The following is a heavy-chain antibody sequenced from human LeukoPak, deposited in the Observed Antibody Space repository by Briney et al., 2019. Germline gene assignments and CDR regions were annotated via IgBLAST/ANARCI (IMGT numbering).Heavy chain of an antibody. J-gene: IGHJ5*02. D-gene: IGHD6-13*01. V-gene: IGHV4-59*08. CDR2: IYYGGST. CDR1: GGSISSYY. CDR3: AGAGSSGYSSSWYHNWFDP. Sequence: SETLSLTCTVSGGSISSYYWSWIRQPPGKGLEWIGYIYYGGSTNYNPSLKSRVTISVDTSKNQFSLKLSSVTAADTAVYYCAGAGSSGYSSSWYHNWFDPWGQGTLVTVSS.